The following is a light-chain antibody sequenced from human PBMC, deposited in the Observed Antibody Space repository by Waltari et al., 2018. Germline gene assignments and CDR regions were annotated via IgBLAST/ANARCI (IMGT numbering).Light chain of an antibody. J-gene: IGLJ3*02. V-gene: IGLV2-11*01. Sequence: SALPQPRSVSGSPGHTVTISCNGTTTDLVSYTYVSWYQPHTCKAPKLIILDVTKRPSGVPDRLSGSKSGNTASLTISGLRAEDEAEYYCCSYAGSYTWVFGGGTKLTVV. CDR3: CSYAGSYTWV. CDR2: DVT. CDR1: TTDLVSYTY.